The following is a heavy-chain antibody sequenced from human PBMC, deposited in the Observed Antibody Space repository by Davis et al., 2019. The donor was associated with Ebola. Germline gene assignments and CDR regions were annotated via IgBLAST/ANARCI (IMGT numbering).Heavy chain of an antibody. Sequence: GESLKISCAASGFTFTSYAISWVRQAPGKGLELVAAIITGGSTYYADSLKGRFTISRDSSKTTLYLQMNSLRAEDTAIYYSAKSYGVTSGYFDLWGQGTQVTVSS. D-gene: IGHD3-16*01. J-gene: IGHJ4*02. CDR1: GFTFTSYA. CDR3: AKSYGVTSGYFDL. V-gene: IGHV3-23*01. CDR2: IITGGST.